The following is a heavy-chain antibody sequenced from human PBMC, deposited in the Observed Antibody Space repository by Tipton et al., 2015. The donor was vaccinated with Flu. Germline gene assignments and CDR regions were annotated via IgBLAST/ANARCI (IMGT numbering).Heavy chain of an antibody. Sequence: QLVQSGAEVKKPGSSVKVSCKASGGTFSSYAISWVRQAPGQGLEWMGRIIPILGIADYAQKFQGRVTITADKSTSTAYMELSSLRSEDTAVYYCARADYDILTGYPYSYGMDVWGQGTTVTVSS. CDR1: GGTFSSYA. CDR3: ARADYDILTGYPYSYGMDV. V-gene: IGHV1-69*09. J-gene: IGHJ6*02. CDR2: IIPILGIA. D-gene: IGHD3-9*01.